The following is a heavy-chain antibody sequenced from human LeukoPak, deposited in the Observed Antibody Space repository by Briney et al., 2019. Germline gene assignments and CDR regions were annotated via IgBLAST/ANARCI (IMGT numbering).Heavy chain of an antibody. CDR1: GFTVSSNY. Sequence: PGGSLRLSCAASGFTVSSNYMSRVRQAPGKGLEWVSVIYSGGSTYYADSVKGRFTISRDDSKNTLYLQMNSLRAEDTAVYYCARDTLSCTGGYCYHDIWGQGTMVTVSS. J-gene: IGHJ3*02. CDR3: ARDTLSCTGGYCYHDI. V-gene: IGHV3-66*01. D-gene: IGHD2-21*02. CDR2: IYSGGST.